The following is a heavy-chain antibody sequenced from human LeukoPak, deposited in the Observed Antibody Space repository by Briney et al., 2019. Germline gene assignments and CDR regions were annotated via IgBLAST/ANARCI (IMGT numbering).Heavy chain of an antibody. D-gene: IGHD6-13*01. V-gene: IGHV3-7*01. Sequence: PGGSLRLSCAASGLTFSNYWMSWVRQAPGKGLEWVANIKEDGSIEDYVDSVKGRFTVSRDNAKNSLYLQMNSLRAEDKAVYLCVTQQLAPPWGGRTLVTLSS. CDR1: GLTFSNYW. CDR2: IKEDGSIE. J-gene: IGHJ5*02. CDR3: VTQQLAPP.